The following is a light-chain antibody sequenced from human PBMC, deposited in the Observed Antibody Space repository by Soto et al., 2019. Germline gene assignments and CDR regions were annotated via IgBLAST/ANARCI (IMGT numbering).Light chain of an antibody. CDR2: VNSDGSH. J-gene: IGLJ3*02. Sequence: QPVLTQSPSASASLGASVKLTCTLSSGHSSYAIAWHQQQPEKGPRYLMKVNSDGSHSKGDGIPDRFSGSSSGAARYLTISRLQSEDEADYYCQTWGTGPWVFGGGTTLTVL. CDR1: SGHSSYA. V-gene: IGLV4-69*01. CDR3: QTWGTGPWV.